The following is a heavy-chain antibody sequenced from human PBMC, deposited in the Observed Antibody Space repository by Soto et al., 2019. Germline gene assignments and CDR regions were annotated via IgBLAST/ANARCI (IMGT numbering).Heavy chain of an antibody. D-gene: IGHD6-25*01. CDR3: ARRGIDTMSGFDALDV. CDR1: GFTFSTYA. Sequence: EVLLVESGGGLVQPGGSLRLSCTTSGFTFSTYAMHWVRQVTGKGLEWVSGIVVAGDTYYPDSVKGLFTISRENAKNSLYLQMDSLRVEDTAVYYCARRGIDTMSGFDALDVWGLGTKVTVSS. V-gene: IGHV3-13*01. CDR2: IVVAGDT. J-gene: IGHJ3*01.